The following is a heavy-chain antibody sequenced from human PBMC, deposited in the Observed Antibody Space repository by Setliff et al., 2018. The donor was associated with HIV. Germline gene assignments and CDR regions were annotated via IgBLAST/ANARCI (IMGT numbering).Heavy chain of an antibody. V-gene: IGHV4-34*01. D-gene: IGHD6-19*01. CDR2: INHSGST. J-gene: IGHJ3*02. Sequence: SQTLSLTCAVSGGSFSAYYWSWIRQPPGEGLEWIGEINHSGSTNYNPSLKSRVTISIDTSRKQFSLRLNSVTAADTAIYYCAREERGWSNRGAFDIWGQGTMVTVSS. CDR1: GGSFSAYY. CDR3: AREERGWSNRGAFDI.